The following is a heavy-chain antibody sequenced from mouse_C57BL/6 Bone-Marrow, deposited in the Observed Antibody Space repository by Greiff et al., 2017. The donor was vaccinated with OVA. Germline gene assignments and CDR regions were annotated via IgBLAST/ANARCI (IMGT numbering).Heavy chain of an antibody. CDR2: IYPRSGNT. CDR3: ARCGDGYFGY. D-gene: IGHD2-3*01. V-gene: IGHV1-81*01. Sequence: QVQLKESGAELARPGASVKLSCKASGYTFTSYGISWVKQRTGQGLEWIGEIYPRSGNTSYNEKFKGKAILTADKSSSNAYMELRSLTYEDSAVYFCARCGDGYFGYWGQGTTLTVSS. CDR1: GYTFTSYG. J-gene: IGHJ2*01.